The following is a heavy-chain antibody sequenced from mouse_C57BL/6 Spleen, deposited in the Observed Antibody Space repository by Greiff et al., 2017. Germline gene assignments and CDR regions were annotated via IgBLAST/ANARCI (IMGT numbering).Heavy chain of an antibody. V-gene: IGHV1-82*01. CDR1: GYAFSSSW. Sequence: QVQLQQSGPELVKPGASVKISCKASGYAFSSSWMNWVKQRPGKGLEWIGRIYPGDGDTNYNGKFKGKATLTADKSSSTAYMQLSSLTSEDSAVYFCARGGWQGAAWFAYWGQGTLVTVSA. CDR3: ARGGWQGAAWFAY. J-gene: IGHJ3*01. CDR2: IYPGDGDT. D-gene: IGHD2-3*01.